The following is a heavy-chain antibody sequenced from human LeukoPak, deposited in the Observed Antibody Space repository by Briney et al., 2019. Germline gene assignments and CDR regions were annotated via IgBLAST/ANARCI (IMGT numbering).Heavy chain of an antibody. CDR1: GFTFSNYA. V-gene: IGHV3-64*01. CDR2: ITSTGGST. CDR3: ARRLAGSLWSHDY. Sequence: PGGSLRLSCAASGFTFSNYAMHWVRQAPGKGLEYVSAITSTGGSTYYANSVQGRFTISRDNSKNTLYLQLGSLRTADMAVYYCARRLAGSLWSHDYWGQGTLVTVSS. J-gene: IGHJ4*02. D-gene: IGHD3-3*01.